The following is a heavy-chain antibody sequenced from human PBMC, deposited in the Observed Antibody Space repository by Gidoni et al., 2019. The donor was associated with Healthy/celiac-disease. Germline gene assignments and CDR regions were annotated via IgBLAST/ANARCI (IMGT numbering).Heavy chain of an antibody. V-gene: IGHV1-69*06. CDR3: ARTRGDYVVDWYFDL. J-gene: IGHJ2*01. D-gene: IGHD4-17*01. CDR1: GGTFSSYA. Sequence: QVQLVQSGAEVKKPGSSVKVSCTASGGTFSSYAISWVRQAPGQGLEWMGGIIPIFGTANYAQKFQGRVTITADKSTSTAYMELSSLRSEDTAVYYCARTRGDYVVDWYFDLWGRGTLVTVSS. CDR2: IIPIFGTA.